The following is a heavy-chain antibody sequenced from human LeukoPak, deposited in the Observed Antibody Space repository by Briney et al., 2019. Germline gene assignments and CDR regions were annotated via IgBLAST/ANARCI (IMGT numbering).Heavy chain of an antibody. J-gene: IGHJ2*01. D-gene: IGHD1-1*01. V-gene: IGHV3-53*01. CDR2: LYSGGNT. Sequence: WGSLRLSCAASGVTVSSNYMSRVRQAPGKGLEWVSVLYSGGNTYYADSVKGRFTISRDNSRNTLFLHMNTLRVEDTAVYYCTTWNGGDWYFDLWGRGTLITVSS. CDR3: TTWNGGDWYFDL. CDR1: GVTVSSNY.